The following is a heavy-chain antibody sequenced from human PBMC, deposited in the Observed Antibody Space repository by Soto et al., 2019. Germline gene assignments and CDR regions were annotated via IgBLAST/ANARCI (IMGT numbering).Heavy chain of an antibody. J-gene: IGHJ5*02. V-gene: IGHV1-46*01. CDR3: ARGVPGGGGVTRLWWLDP. CDR2: INPSGGST. CDR1: GYTFTSYY. Sequence: ASVKVSCKASGYTFTSYYMHWVRQAPGQGLEWMGIINPSGGSTSYAQKFQGRVTMTTDTSTSTAYMELSSLRSDDTAVYYCARGVPGGGGVTRLWWLDPWGQETLVTASS. D-gene: IGHD4-17*01.